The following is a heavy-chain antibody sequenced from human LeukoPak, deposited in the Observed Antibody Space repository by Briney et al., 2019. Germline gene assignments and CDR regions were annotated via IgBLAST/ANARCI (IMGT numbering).Heavy chain of an antibody. V-gene: IGHV4-30-2*01. Sequence: SQTLSLTCAVSGGSISSGGYSWSSIRQPPGKGLEWIGYIYYSGSTYYNPSLKSRVTISVDRSKNQFSLKLSSVTAADTAVYYCARGRIAAAGTRRWFDPWGQGTLVTVSS. J-gene: IGHJ5*02. CDR3: ARGRIAAAGTRRWFDP. CDR1: GGSISSGGYS. CDR2: IYYSGST. D-gene: IGHD6-13*01.